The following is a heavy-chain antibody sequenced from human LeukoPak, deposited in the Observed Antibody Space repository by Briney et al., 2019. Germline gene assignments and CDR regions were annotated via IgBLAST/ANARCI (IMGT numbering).Heavy chain of an antibody. Sequence: GGSLRLSCAASGFTFSSYGMHWVRQAPGKGLEWVAFIRYDGSNKYYADSVKGPFTISRDNSKNTLYLQMNSLRAEDTAVYYCAKGLPSSGWYPPPFDYWGQGTLVTVSS. V-gene: IGHV3-30*02. D-gene: IGHD6-19*01. CDR2: IRYDGSNK. CDR1: GFTFSSYG. CDR3: AKGLPSSGWYPPPFDY. J-gene: IGHJ4*02.